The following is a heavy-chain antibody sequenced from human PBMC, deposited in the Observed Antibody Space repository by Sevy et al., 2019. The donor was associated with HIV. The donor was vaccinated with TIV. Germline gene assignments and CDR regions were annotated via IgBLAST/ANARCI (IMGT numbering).Heavy chain of an antibody. CDR2: IKSKTDGGTT. D-gene: IGHD2-2*01. V-gene: IGHV3-15*01. CDR3: TTDPELVVPAAYAFDI. J-gene: IGHJ3*02. Sequence: GGSLRLSCAASGFTFSNAWMSWVRQAPGKGLEWVGRIKSKTDGGTTDYAAPVKGRFTISRDDSKNTLYLQMNSLKTEDTAVYYCTTDPELVVPAAYAFDIWGQGTIVTVSS. CDR1: GFTFSNAW.